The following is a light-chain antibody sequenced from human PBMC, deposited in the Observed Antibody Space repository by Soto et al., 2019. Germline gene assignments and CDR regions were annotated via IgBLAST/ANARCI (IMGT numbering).Light chain of an antibody. V-gene: IGLV2-14*01. J-gene: IGLJ7*02. CDR2: EVS. CDR3: SSYTSSSTLV. CDR1: SSDVGAYNY. Sequence: QSALTQPASVSGSPGQSITISCTGTSSDVGAYNYVSWYQQLPGKAPKLMIYEVSNRPSGVSSRFSGSKSGNTASLTISGLQAEDEADYYCSSYTSSSTLVFGGGTQMTAL.